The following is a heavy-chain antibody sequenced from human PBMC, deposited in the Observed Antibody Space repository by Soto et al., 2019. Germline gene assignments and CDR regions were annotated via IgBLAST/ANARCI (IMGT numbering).Heavy chain of an antibody. V-gene: IGHV3-23*01. CDR2: MSGAGRSS. Sequence: DVQLLESGGDLVQPGGSLRLSCAASEFTFSSYAMSWVRQAPGKGLEWVSSMSGAGRSSYDADPVKGRFTISRDNSKNTLYLQMNNLRAEDTALYYCAEGPIFGVENIYDYWGQGTMVTVSS. D-gene: IGHD3-3*01. CDR3: AEGPIFGVENIYDY. CDR1: EFTFSSYA. J-gene: IGHJ4*02.